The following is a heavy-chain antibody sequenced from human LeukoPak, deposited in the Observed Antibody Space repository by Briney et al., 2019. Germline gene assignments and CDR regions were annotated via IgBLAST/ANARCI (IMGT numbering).Heavy chain of an antibody. D-gene: IGHD2-2*02. CDR1: GFTFTSSA. CDR3: AADPRGDIVVVPAAIGGGYYYYGMDV. Sequence: ASVKVTCKASGFTFTSSAMQWVRQARGQRLEWIGWIVVGSGNTNYAQKFQERVTITRDMSTSTAYMELSSLRSEDTAVYYCAADPRGDIVVVPAAIGGGYYYYGMDVWGQGTTVTVSS. J-gene: IGHJ6*02. V-gene: IGHV1-58*02. CDR2: IVVGSGNT.